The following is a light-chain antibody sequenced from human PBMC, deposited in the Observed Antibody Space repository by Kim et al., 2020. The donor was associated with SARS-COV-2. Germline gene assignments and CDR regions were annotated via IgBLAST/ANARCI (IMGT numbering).Light chain of an antibody. Sequence: SSELTQDPAVSVALGQTVRITCQGDSLRRYYASWYQQKPGQAPVLVIYGKNNRPSGIPDRFSGSSSGNTASLTITGAQAEDEADYYCNSRDSSRNHAVFG. CDR3: NSRDSSRNHAV. CDR1: SLRRYY. CDR2: GKN. J-gene: IGLJ7*01. V-gene: IGLV3-19*01.